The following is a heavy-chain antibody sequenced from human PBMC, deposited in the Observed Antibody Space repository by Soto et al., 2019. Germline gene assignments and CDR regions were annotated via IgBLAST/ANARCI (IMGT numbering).Heavy chain of an antibody. J-gene: IGHJ3*02. Sequence: EVQLVESGGGLVKPGGSLRLSCAASGFTFSSYSMNWVRQAPGKGLEWVSSISSSSSYIYYADSVKGRFTISRDNAKNSLYRKRNSLRAGDTVVYYCARQEGPGGYDFWGHYAFDIWGKGKMVTVSS. CDR1: GFTFSSYS. CDR2: ISSSSSYI. V-gene: IGHV3-21*01. D-gene: IGHD3-3*01. CDR3: ARQEGPGGYDFWGHYAFDI.